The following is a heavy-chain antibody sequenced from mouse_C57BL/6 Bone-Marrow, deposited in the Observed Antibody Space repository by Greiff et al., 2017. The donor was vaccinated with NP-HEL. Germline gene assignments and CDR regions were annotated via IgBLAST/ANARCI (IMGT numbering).Heavy chain of an antibody. D-gene: IGHD1-1*01. V-gene: IGHV2-2*01. CDR1: GFSLTSYG. J-gene: IGHJ2*01. CDR2: IWRGGST. Sequence: QVQLQQSGPGLVQPSQSLSITCTVSGFSLTSYGVHWVRQSPGKGLEWLGVIWRGGSTDSNAAFISRLSISKDNSKSQVFFKMNRLQADDTAIYYCARNYYGSSPYYFDYWGQGTTLTVSS. CDR3: ARNYYGSSPYYFDY.